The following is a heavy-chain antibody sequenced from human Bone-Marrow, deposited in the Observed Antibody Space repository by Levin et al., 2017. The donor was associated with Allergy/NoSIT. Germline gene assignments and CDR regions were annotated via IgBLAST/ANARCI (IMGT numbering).Heavy chain of an antibody. D-gene: IGHD6-19*01. CDR1: GFTFSNVW. J-gene: IGHJ4*02. CDR3: ATEGGSGWYGFFVY. V-gene: IGHV3-15*01. CDR2: IKSKTDGGTA. Sequence: GGSLRLSCAASGFTFSNVWMTWVRQAPGKGLEWVGRIKSKTDGGTADYAAPVKGRFTISRDDSKNTLFLQMNSLKTEDTAVYYCATEGGSGWYGFFVYWGQGSLVTVSS.